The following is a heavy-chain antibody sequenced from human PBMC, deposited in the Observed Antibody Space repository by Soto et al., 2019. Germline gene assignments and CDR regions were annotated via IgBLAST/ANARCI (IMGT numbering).Heavy chain of an antibody. D-gene: IGHD4-17*01. CDR3: AKDPNGDYLGAFDS. CDR2: MRGRGGVT. Sequence: EVQLLESGGGLVQPGGSLRLSCTASGFDFSDYAVTWVRQAPGKGLEWVAGMRGRGGVTQYADSVKGRFTISRDNFRTTLYLQMNSLRAGDTAVYYCAKDPNGDYLGAFDSWCQGTRVTVSS. J-gene: IGHJ3*02. CDR1: GFDFSDYA. V-gene: IGHV3-23*01.